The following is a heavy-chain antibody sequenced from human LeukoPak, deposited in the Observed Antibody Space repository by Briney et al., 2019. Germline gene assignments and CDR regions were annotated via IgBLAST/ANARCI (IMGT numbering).Heavy chain of an antibody. CDR1: GGSISSYY. CDR3: ARDGQYSRSWFDY. Sequence: SETLSLTCTVSGGSISSYYWSWIRQPPGKGLEWIGYIYYSGSTNYNPSLKSRVTISVDTSKNQFSLKLSSVTAADTAVYYCARDGQYSRSWFDYWGQGTLVTVSS. J-gene: IGHJ4*02. CDR2: IYYSGST. V-gene: IGHV4-59*12. D-gene: IGHD6-13*01.